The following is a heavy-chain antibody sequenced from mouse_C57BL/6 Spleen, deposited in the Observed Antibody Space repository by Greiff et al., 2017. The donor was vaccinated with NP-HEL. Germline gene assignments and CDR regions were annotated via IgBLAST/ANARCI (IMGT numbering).Heavy chain of an antibody. CDR1: GYTFTSYW. CDR3: ARRGHYCALDY. Sequence: VQLQQPGAELVKPGASVKLSCKASGYTFTSYWMHWVKQRPGQGLEWIGMIHPDSGNTNYNEKFKGKATLTVDKSSSTAYMQLSSLTSEDSAVYYCARRGHYCALDYWGQGTSVTVSS. V-gene: IGHV1-64*01. J-gene: IGHJ4*01. D-gene: IGHD6-1*01. CDR2: IHPDSGNT.